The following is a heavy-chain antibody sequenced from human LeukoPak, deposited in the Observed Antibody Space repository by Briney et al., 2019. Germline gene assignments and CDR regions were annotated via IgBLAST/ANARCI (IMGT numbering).Heavy chain of an antibody. J-gene: IGHJ6*02. D-gene: IGHD1-14*01. Sequence: GGSLRLSCAASGFIFSSYAMSWIRQAPGKGLEWVSYISSSGSTIYYADSVKGRFTISRDNAKDSLYLQMNSLRAEDTAVYYCAREWPDPDNYYYYYGVDVWGQGTTVTVSS. CDR1: GFIFSSYA. CDR3: AREWPDPDNYYYYYGVDV. CDR2: ISSSGSTI. V-gene: IGHV3-11*01.